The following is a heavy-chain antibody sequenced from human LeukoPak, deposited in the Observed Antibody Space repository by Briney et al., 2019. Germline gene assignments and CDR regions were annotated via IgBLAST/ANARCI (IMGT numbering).Heavy chain of an antibody. CDR1: GGTFSSYD. CDR3: ARDWLQPGGYFDY. J-gene: IGHJ4*02. D-gene: IGHD5-24*01. V-gene: IGHV1-69*01. Sequence: SVKVSCKASGGTFSSYDISWVRQAPGQGLEWMGGIIPIFGTANYAQKFQGRVTITADESTSTAYMELSSLRSEDTAVYYCARDWLQPGGYFDYWGQGTLVTVSS. CDR2: IIPIFGTA.